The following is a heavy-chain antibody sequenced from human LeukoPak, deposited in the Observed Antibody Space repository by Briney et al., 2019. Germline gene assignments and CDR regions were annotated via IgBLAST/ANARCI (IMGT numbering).Heavy chain of an antibody. D-gene: IGHD3-22*01. J-gene: IGHJ5*02. CDR2: ISSSSSYI. CDR3: ARGGRDYYDSRFDP. V-gene: IGHV3-21*01. Sequence: GGSLRLSCAASGFTFSSYSMNWVRQAPGKGLEWVSSISSSSSYIYYADSVKGRFTISRDNAKNSLYLQMNSLRAEDTAVYHCARGGRDYYDSRFDPWGQGTLVTVSS. CDR1: GFTFSSYS.